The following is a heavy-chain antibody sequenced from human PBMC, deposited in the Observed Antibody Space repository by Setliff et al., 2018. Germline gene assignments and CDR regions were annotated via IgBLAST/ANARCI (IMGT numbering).Heavy chain of an antibody. CDR1: GYTFTSYA. CDR2: INAGNGNT. J-gene: IGHJ4*02. V-gene: IGHV1-3*01. D-gene: IGHD3-10*01. Sequence: ASVNVSFKASGYTFTSYAMHWVRQAPGQRREWMGWINAGNGNTKYSQKSQGRVTITRDTSASTAYMELSSLRSEDTAVYYCARDRGYGSGPQPPYTLHYWGQGTLVTVSS. CDR3: ARDRGYGSGPQPPYTLHY.